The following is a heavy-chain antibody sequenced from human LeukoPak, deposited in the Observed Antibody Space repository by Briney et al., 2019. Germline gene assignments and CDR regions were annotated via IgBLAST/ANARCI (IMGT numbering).Heavy chain of an antibody. CDR1: GFTFTSSA. D-gene: IGHD1-1*01. CDR2: IVVGSGNT. J-gene: IGHJ3*02. V-gene: IGHV1-58*02. Sequence: ASVKVSCKASGFTFTSSAMQWVRQARGQRLEWIGWIVVGSGNTNYAQKFQERVTITRDMSTSTAYMELSSLRSEDTAVYYCAAPTRSALKAFDIWGQGTMVTVSS. CDR3: AAPTRSALKAFDI.